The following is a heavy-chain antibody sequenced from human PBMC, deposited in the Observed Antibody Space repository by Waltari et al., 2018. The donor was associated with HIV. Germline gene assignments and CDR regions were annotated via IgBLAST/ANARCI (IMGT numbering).Heavy chain of an antibody. CDR2: LRYEWSNE. CDR3: AKDGAPGRDAVFDT. Sequence: QVHVVEYGGAVVQPGGSLRLSCTASGVNINIYDIHWVRQAPGRGMGGGAELRYEWSNEDYSAAGKSQFNTSRDNTKNAIFVDMTVLRLEDTANYHCAKDGAPGRDAVFDTWGQGTLVTV. CDR1: GVNINIYD. D-gene: IGHD1-26*01. V-gene: IGHV3-33*03. J-gene: IGHJ4*01.